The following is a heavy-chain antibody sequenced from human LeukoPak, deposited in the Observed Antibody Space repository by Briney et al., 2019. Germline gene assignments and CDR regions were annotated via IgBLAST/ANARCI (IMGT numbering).Heavy chain of an antibody. CDR3: ARVVAATSWFAP. J-gene: IGHJ5*02. Sequence: SESLSLTCTVSGGAITSYYWSWIRQPPGKGLEWIGYIYYSGSTNYNPSLRSRVTISVDASRNHFSLKVTSVTAADTAVYYCARVVAATSWFAPWGQGTVATVSS. D-gene: IGHD2-15*01. CDR1: GGAITSYY. CDR2: IYYSGST. V-gene: IGHV4-59*01.